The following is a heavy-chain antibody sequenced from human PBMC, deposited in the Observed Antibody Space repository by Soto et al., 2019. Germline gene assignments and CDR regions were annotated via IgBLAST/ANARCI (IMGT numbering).Heavy chain of an antibody. Sequence: SETLSLTCAVYGGSFSGYYWSWIRQPPGKGLEWIGEINYSGSTNYNPSLKSRVTISVDTSKNQFSLKLSSVTAADTAFYYCVRDLKGGAALDYWGQGTLVTVSS. CDR2: INYSGST. CDR1: GGSFSGYY. J-gene: IGHJ4*02. V-gene: IGHV4-34*01. D-gene: IGHD3-16*01. CDR3: VRDLKGGAALDY.